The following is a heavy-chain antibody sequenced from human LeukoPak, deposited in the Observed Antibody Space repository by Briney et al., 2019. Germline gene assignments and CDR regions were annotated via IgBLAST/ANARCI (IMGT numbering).Heavy chain of an antibody. V-gene: IGHV3-23*01. CDR3: AKDRAGTPWAD. D-gene: IGHD1-1*01. CDR2: VNPSGDST. J-gene: IGHJ4*02. CDR1: GFTFGIYS. Sequence: GGSLRLSCAAAGFTFGIYSMTWARQAPGKGLEWVSTVNPSGDSTYYADSVKGRFTISRDNSKNTVYLQMDSLRAEDTAVYYCAKDRAGTPWADWGQGTLVTVSS.